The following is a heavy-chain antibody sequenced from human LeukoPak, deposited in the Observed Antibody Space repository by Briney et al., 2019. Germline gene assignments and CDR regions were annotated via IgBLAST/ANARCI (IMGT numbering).Heavy chain of an antibody. CDR3: AKGGDYDYVRGSYPPHYFDY. J-gene: IGHJ4*02. Sequence: PGGSLRLSCAASGFTFSSYAMSWVRQAPGKGLEWVSAISGSGGSTYYADSVKGRFTISRDNSKNTLYLQMNSLRAEDTAVYYCAKGGDYDYVRGSYPPHYFDYWGQGTLVTVSS. CDR1: GFTFSSYA. CDR2: ISGSGGST. V-gene: IGHV3-23*01. D-gene: IGHD3-16*02.